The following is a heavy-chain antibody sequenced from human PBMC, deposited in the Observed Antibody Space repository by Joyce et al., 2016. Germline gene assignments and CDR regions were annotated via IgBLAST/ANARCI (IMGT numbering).Heavy chain of an antibody. CDR1: GSTFCSSR. D-gene: IGHD3-16*01. Sequence: QLVESGGGVVKAGGSLRLSCEASGSTFCSSRMSWFRQAPGKGLEGVAAISATSYYIFHAETVRGRFTVSRDNAKKTLYLQMNSLRAEDSAVFYCARGGISYYYAMDVWGQGTTVTVSS. V-gene: IGHV3-21*01. J-gene: IGHJ6*02. CDR3: ARGGISYYYAMDV. CDR2: ISATSYYI.